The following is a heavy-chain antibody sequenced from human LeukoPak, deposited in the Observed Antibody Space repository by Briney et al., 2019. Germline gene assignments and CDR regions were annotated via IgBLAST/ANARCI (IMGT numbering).Heavy chain of an antibody. V-gene: IGHV4-30-2*01. CDR2: IYHSGST. CDR3: ARNYGRLRNYFDY. J-gene: IGHJ4*02. D-gene: IGHD4-17*01. Sequence: SETLSLTCTVSGGSISSGGYYWSWIRQPPGKGLEWIGHIYHSGSTYYNPSLKSRVTISVDRSKNQFSLKLSSVTAADTAVYYCARNYGRLRNYFDYWGQGTLVTVSS. CDR1: GGSISSGGYY.